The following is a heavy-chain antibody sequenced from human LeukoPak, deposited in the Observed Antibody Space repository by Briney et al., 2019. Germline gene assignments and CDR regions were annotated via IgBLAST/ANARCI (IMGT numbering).Heavy chain of an antibody. D-gene: IGHD4-17*01. Sequence: PGGSLRLSCAASGFTFRSYIMNWVRQTPGKGLEWVSSISSSRSYIFYADSVKGRFTMSRDNAKKSLFLQMNSLRAEDTAVYYCARAYGDYEPGRHHYYYYYMDVWGKGTTVTVSS. CDR1: GFTFRSYI. V-gene: IGHV3-21*01. J-gene: IGHJ6*03. CDR3: ARAYGDYEPGRHHYYYYYMDV. CDR2: ISSSRSYI.